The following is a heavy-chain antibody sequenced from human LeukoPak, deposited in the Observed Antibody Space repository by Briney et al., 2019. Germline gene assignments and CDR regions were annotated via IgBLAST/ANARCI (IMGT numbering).Heavy chain of an antibody. J-gene: IGHJ4*02. Sequence: PGGSLRLSCAASGFTFSSYGMHWVRQAPGKGLEWVAVISYGGSNKYYADSVKGRFTISRDNSKNTLYLQMNSLRAEDTAVYYCAKFLRNSSGYDFDYWGQGTLVTVSS. CDR2: ISYGGSNK. V-gene: IGHV3-30*18. D-gene: IGHD3-22*01. CDR1: GFTFSSYG. CDR3: AKFLRNSSGYDFDY.